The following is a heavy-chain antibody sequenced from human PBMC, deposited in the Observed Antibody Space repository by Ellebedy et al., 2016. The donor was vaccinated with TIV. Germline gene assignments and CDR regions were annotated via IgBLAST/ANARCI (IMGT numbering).Heavy chain of an antibody. V-gene: IGHV1-2*02. CDR3: AREVGVTDY. D-gene: IGHD1-26*01. CDR2: INPTSGGT. J-gene: IGHJ4*02. Sequence: ASVKVSCKASGYIFAAYKMHWVRQAPGQGLEWMGWINPTSGGTNYAQKFQGRVTMTRDTSISTAYMELSRLRSDDTGMYYCAREVGVTDYWGQGTLVTVSS. CDR1: GYIFAAYK.